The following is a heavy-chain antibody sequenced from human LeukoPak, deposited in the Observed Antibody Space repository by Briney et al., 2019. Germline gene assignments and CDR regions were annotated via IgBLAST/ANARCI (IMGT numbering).Heavy chain of an antibody. CDR3: ARWGVGVSRFDP. D-gene: IGHD3-10*01. Sequence: PSETLSLTCTVSGGSISSSSYYWGWICQPPGKGLEWIGSIYYSGSTYYNPSLKSRVTISVDTSKNQFSLKLSSVTAADTAVYYCARWGVGVSRFDPWGQGTLVTVSS. J-gene: IGHJ5*02. V-gene: IGHV4-39*01. CDR1: GGSISSSSYY. CDR2: IYYSGST.